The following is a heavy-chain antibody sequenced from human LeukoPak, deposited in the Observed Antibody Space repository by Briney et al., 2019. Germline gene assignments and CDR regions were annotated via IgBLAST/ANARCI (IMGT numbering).Heavy chain of an antibody. CDR1: GYSFTSYW. CDR2: IYPGDSDT. CDR3: ARQGATYDFWSGYSAFDY. J-gene: IGHJ4*02. D-gene: IGHD3-3*01. Sequence: GESLKISCQGSGYSFTSYWIAWVRQMPGKGLEWMGIIYPGDSDTRYSPSFQGQVTISADKSISTAYLQWSSLKASDTAMYYCARQGATYDFWSGYSAFDYWGQGTLVTVSS. V-gene: IGHV5-51*01.